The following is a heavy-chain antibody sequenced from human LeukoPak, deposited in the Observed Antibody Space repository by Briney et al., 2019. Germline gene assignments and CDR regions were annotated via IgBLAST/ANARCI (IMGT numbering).Heavy chain of an antibody. CDR3: ARYSSNWGAFDI. CDR1: GFTFGTYS. CDR2: MTSSGDTV. J-gene: IGHJ3*02. Sequence: PGGSLRLSCAASGFTFGTYSMNWVRQAPGKGLDWIAYMTSSGDTVYYADSVKGRFTISRDNAMNSLYLQMNSLRVEDTAVYYCARYSSNWGAFDIWGHGTSVIVSS. D-gene: IGHD6-13*01. V-gene: IGHV3-48*04.